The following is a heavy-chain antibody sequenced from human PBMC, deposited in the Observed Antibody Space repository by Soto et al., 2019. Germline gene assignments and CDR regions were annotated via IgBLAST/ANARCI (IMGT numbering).Heavy chain of an antibody. CDR2: ISPYSGNT. CDR3: ARLGWGSPSWFDP. D-gene: IGHD3-16*01. CDR1: GYTFTSYG. V-gene: IGHV1-18*01. Sequence: QVQLVQSGAEVKKPGASVKVSCKASGYTFTSYGISWVRQAPGQGLEWMGWISPYSGNTNYAQNFHARVTTTTETSRSTAYMELRSLRSDDTAVYWCARLGWGSPSWFDPWGQGTLVTVSS. J-gene: IGHJ5*02.